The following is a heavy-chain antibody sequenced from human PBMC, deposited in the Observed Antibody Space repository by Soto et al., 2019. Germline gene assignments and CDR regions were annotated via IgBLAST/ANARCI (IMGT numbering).Heavy chain of an antibody. V-gene: IGHV1-18*01. CDR1: GYTFTSYG. Sequence: QVQLVQSGAEVKKPGASVKVSCKASGYTFTSYGISWVRQAPGQGLEWMGWISAYNGNTNYAQKLQGRITMTTDTSTSTAYQEPRSLRSDDTAVYYCARAYGDYVVDYWGQGTLVTVSS. CDR3: ARAYGDYVVDY. CDR2: ISAYNGNT. J-gene: IGHJ4*02. D-gene: IGHD4-17*01.